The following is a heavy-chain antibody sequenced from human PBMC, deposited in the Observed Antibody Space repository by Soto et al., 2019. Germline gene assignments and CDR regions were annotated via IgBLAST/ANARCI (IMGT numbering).Heavy chain of an antibody. D-gene: IGHD3-10*01. CDR1: GYTFTSYA. Sequence: QVQLVQSGAEVKKPGASVKVSCKASGYTFTSYAMHWVRQAPGQRLEWMGWINAGNGNTKYSQKFQGRVTITRDTSASTAYMELSSLRSEDTAVYYCARTFWVRAYYYMDVWGKGATVTVSS. J-gene: IGHJ6*03. CDR2: INAGNGNT. V-gene: IGHV1-3*01. CDR3: ARTFWVRAYYYMDV.